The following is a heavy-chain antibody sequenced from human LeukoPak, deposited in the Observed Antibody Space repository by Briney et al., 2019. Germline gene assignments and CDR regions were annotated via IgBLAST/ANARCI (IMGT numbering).Heavy chain of an antibody. CDR1: GGSISSYY. V-gene: IGHV4-59*08. CDR2: IYYSGST. CDR3: ARSGYSSGWPRGWFDP. Sequence: PSETLSLTCTVSGGSISSYYWSWIRQPPGKGLEWIGYIYYSGSTNYNPSLKSRVTISVDTSKNQFSLKLSSVTAADTAVYYCARSGYSSGWPRGWFDPWGQGTLVTVSS. J-gene: IGHJ5*02. D-gene: IGHD6-19*01.